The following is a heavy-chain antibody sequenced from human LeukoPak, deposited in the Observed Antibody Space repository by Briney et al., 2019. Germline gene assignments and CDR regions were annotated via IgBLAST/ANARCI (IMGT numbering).Heavy chain of an antibody. V-gene: IGHV3-11*01. D-gene: IGHD3-10*01. CDR2: ISSSGSTI. Sequence: SGGSLRLSCAASGFTFSDYYMSWIRQAPGKGLEWVSYISSSGSTIYYADSVKGRFTISRDNAKNSLYLQMNSLRAEDTAVYYCASHYGSGSYQRPYYYGMDVWGQGTTVTVSS. CDR3: ASHYGSGSYQRPYYYGMDV. CDR1: GFTFSDYY. J-gene: IGHJ6*02.